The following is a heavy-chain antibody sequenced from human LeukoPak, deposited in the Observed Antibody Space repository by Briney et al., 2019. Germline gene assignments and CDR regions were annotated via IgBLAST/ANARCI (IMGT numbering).Heavy chain of an antibody. V-gene: IGHV4-59*08. J-gene: IGHJ4*02. Sequence: SETLSLTCTVSGGSISSYYWSWIRQPPGKGLEWIGYIYYSGSTNYNPPLKSRFPISVDTSKNQFSLKLSSVAAADTAVYYCARHTGYGGYVGLDLDYWGQGTLVTVSS. CDR3: ARHTGYGGYVGLDLDY. D-gene: IGHD5-12*01. CDR1: GGSISSYY. CDR2: IYYSGST.